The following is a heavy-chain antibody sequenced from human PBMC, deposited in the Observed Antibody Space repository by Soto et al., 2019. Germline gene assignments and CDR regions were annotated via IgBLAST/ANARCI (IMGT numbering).Heavy chain of an antibody. CDR1: GFTFDDYA. D-gene: IGHD3-3*01. J-gene: IGHJ6*02. CDR2: ISYDGSNK. V-gene: IGHV3-30*18. Sequence: AGGSLRLSCAASGFTFDDYAMHWVRQAPGKGLEWVAVISYDGSNKYYADSVKGRFTISRDNSKNTLYLQMNSLRAEDTAVYYCAKDNSVFDYYYGMDVWGQGTTVTVS. CDR3: AKDNSVFDYYYGMDV.